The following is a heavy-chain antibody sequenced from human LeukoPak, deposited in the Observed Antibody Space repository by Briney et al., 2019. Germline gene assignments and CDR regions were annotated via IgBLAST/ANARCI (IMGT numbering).Heavy chain of an antibody. CDR1: GGSFSVYY. D-gene: IGHD1-14*01. CDR2: INHSGST. Sequence: SETLSLTCAVYGGSFSVYYCSWIRQPPGKGLEWMGEINHSGSTNYNPSLKRRATISVDTSKNQFSLKLSSVTAEDTAVYYCARGSIGFGRYYGMDVWGKGNTVTVSS. V-gene: IGHV4-34*01. CDR3: ARGSIGFGRYYGMDV. J-gene: IGHJ6*04.